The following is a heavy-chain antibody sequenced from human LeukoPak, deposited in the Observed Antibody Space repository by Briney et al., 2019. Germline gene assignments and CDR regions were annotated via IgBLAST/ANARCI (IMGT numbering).Heavy chain of an antibody. Sequence: PSETLSLTCTVSGGSISSGSYYWSWIRQPAGKGLELIGRIFTSGSTNYNPSLKSRVTMSVDTSKNQFSLKLSSVTAADTAVYYCARDKGLDILTGYYYYCMDVWGKGTTVTISS. CDR1: GGSISSGSYY. CDR3: ARDKGLDILTGYYYYCMDV. D-gene: IGHD3-9*01. V-gene: IGHV4-61*02. J-gene: IGHJ6*03. CDR2: IFTSGST.